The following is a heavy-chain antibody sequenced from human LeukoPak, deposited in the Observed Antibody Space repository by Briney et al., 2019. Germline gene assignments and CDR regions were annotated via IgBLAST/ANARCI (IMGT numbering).Heavy chain of an antibody. CDR2: MNPSGGST. J-gene: IGHJ3*02. Sequence: ASVKVSCKASGYTFTGYYMHWVRQAPGQGLEWMGIMNPSGGSTHNAQRFQGRLSMTRDTSTNTVYMELSSLRSEDTAVYYCARGYDDYHDAFDIWGQGTMVIVSS. CDR3: ARGYDDYHDAFDI. D-gene: IGHD4-17*01. CDR1: GYTFTGYY. V-gene: IGHV1-46*01.